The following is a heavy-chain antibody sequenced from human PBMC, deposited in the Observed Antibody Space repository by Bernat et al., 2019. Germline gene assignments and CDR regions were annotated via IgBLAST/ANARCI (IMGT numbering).Heavy chain of an antibody. V-gene: IGHV4-39*07. J-gene: IGHJ4*02. CDR2: IYYSGST. Sequence: QLQLQESGPGLVKPSETLSLTCTVSGGSISSSSYYWGWIRQPPGKGLEWIGSIYYSGSTYYNPSLKSRVTISVDTSKNQFSLKLSSVTAADTAVYYCARGGAIFGVASYFDYWGQGTLVTVSS. CDR1: GGSISSSSYY. D-gene: IGHD3-3*02. CDR3: ARGGAIFGVASYFDY.